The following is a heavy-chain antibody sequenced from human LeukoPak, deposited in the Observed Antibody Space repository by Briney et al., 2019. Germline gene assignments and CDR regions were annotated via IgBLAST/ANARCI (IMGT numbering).Heavy chain of an antibody. CDR2: IKQDGSEK. CDR3: SRDRFCGGDCYFDY. Sequence: PGGSLRLSCAASGFTFSSYWMSWVRQAPGKGLEWVANIKQDGSEKYYVDSVKGRFTISRDNAKNSLYLQMNSLRAEDTAVYYCSRDRFCGGDCYFDYGGQGTLVTVSS. V-gene: IGHV3-7*01. CDR1: GFTFSSYW. J-gene: IGHJ4*02. D-gene: IGHD2-21*02.